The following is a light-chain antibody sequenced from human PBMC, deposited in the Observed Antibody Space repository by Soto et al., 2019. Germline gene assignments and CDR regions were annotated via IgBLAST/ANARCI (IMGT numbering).Light chain of an antibody. CDR3: QQYGSSPLLA. CDR2: GAY. V-gene: IGKV3-20*01. CDR1: QSVSSSY. J-gene: IGKJ1*01. Sequence: VLTQSPGTLSLSPGDSATLSCRASQSVSSSYLAWYQQKPGQAPRLLIYGAYSRATGIPDRFSGSGSGTDFTLTISRLEPEDFAVYYCQQYGSSPLLAFGQGTKVDIK.